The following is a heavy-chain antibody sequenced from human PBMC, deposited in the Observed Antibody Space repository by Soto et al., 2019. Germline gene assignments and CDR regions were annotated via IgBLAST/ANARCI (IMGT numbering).Heavy chain of an antibody. CDR3: ARDLCSGCSWYPSNWFDP. D-gene: IGHD2-15*01. Sequence: ASVKVSCKASGYTFTGYYMHWVRQAPGQGLEWMGWINPNSGGTNYAQKFQGWVTMTRDTSISTAYMELSRLRSDDTAVYYCARDLCSGCSWYPSNWFDPWGQGTLVTVSS. CDR2: INPNSGGT. V-gene: IGHV1-2*04. J-gene: IGHJ5*02. CDR1: GYTFTGYY.